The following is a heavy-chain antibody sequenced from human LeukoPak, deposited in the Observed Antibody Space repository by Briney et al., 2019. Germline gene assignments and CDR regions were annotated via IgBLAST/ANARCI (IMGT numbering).Heavy chain of an antibody. D-gene: IGHD3-22*01. CDR2: IYSGGGT. V-gene: IGHV3-66*01. CDR3: ARYPGYYYDTDY. Sequence: GGSLRLSCAASGFTVSSNYMSWVRQAPGKGLEWVSLIYSGGGTYYADSVKGRFTISRDNSKNTLYLQMNSLRAEDTAVYYCARYPGYYYDTDYWGQGTLVTVSP. J-gene: IGHJ4*02. CDR1: GFTVSSNY.